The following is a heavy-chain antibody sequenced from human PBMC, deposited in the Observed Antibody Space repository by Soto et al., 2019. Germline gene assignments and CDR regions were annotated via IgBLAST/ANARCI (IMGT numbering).Heavy chain of an antibody. Sequence: QVQLVQSGAEVKKPGASVKVSCKASGYTFTSYDINWVRQATGQGLEWMGWMNPNSGNTGYAQKSQGRVTMTRNTSISTAYMELSSLRSEDTAVYYCAREDIVLVPAAIYYYYGMDVWGQGTTVTVSS. CDR2: MNPNSGNT. D-gene: IGHD2-2*02. J-gene: IGHJ6*02. CDR3: AREDIVLVPAAIYYYYGMDV. CDR1: GYTFTSYD. V-gene: IGHV1-8*01.